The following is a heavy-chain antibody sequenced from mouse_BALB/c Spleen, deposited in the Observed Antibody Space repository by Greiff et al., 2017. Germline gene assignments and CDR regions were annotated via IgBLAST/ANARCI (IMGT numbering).Heavy chain of an antibody. CDR3: TRRYFGSSSWFAY. V-gene: IGHV1S16*01. D-gene: IGHD1-1*01. CDR2: INPSNGGT. Sequence: VQLQQSGAELVKPGASVQLSCKASGYTFPSSSVYWVQKSPGQALAWIGEINPSNGGTNFNEKFKSKATLTIDKSSSTAYMQLSSLTYEDSAVFYCTRRYFGSSSWFAYGGDVTLGTVSA. CDR1: GYTFPSSS. J-gene: IGHJ3*01.